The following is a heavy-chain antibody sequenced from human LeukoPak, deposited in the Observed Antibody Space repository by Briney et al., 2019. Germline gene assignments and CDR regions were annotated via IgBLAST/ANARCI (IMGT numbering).Heavy chain of an antibody. CDR1: GGSISSGIYY. CDR2: IYYSGNT. Sequence: PSETVSLTCTVSGGSISSGIYYWGWIRQPPGKGLEWIGSIYYSGNTYYNPSLKSRVTISVDTSKNQLSLKLNSVTAADTAVYYCARHVRQQLPPRAFDYWGQGTLGTVSS. J-gene: IGHJ4*02. D-gene: IGHD6-13*01. V-gene: IGHV4-39*01. CDR3: ARHVRQQLPPRAFDY.